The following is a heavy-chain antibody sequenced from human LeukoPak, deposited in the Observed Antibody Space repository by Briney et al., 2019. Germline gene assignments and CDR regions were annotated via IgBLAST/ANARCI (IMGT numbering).Heavy chain of an antibody. CDR3: ARDLIAAAGPLYYYYYGMDV. CDR2: ISAYNGNT. CDR1: GYTFTSYG. V-gene: IGHV1-18*04. D-gene: IGHD6-13*01. Sequence: ASVKVSCKASGYTFTSYGITWVRQAPGQGLEWMGWISAYNGNTNYAQKLQGRVTMTTATSTSTAYMELRSLRSDDTAVYYCARDLIAAAGPLYYYYYGMDVWGKGTTVTVSS. J-gene: IGHJ6*04.